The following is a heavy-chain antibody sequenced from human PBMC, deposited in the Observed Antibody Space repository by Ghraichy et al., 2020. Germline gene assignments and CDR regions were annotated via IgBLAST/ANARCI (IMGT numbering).Heavy chain of an antibody. Sequence: GGSLRLSCAASGFTFSSSWMSWVRQAPGKGLEWVANIKQDGSETYYLDSVKGRFTVSRDNARNSLFLQMNSLSAEDTAIYFCTGLGLSGWSNWFDPWGQGTVVSVS. CDR1: GFTFSSSW. V-gene: IGHV3-7*03. D-gene: IGHD6-19*01. CDR3: TGLGLSGWSNWFDP. CDR2: IKQDGSET. J-gene: IGHJ5*02.